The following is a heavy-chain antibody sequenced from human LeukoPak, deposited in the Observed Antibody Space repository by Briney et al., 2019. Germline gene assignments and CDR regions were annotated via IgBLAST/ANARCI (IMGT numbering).Heavy chain of an antibody. J-gene: IGHJ6*02. D-gene: IGHD2-15*01. V-gene: IGHV3-7*01. CDR2: IKQDGSEK. Sequence: GGSLRLSCAASGFTFSSYWMSWVRQAPGKGLEWVANIKQDGSEKYYVDSVKGRFTISRDNAKNSLYLQMNSLRAEDTAVYYCARSGYCSGGSCYNPPHYYYYGMDVWGQGTTVTVSS. CDR1: GFTFSSYW. CDR3: ARSGYCSGGSCYNPPHYYYYGMDV.